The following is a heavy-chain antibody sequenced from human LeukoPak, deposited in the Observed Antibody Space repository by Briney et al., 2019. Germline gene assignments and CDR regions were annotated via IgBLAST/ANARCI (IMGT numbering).Heavy chain of an antibody. D-gene: IGHD7-27*01. V-gene: IGHV4-34*01. CDR2: INHSGRI. J-gene: IGHJ6*03. Sequence: SETLSLTCAVYGGSFSGYYWSWIRQPPGKGLEWIGEINHSGRINYSPSLKSRVTISVDTSKNPFSLKVSSVTAADTAVYYCARGRRDWGSYYYHMDVWGKGTTVTVSS. CDR1: GGSFSGYY. CDR3: ARGRRDWGSYYYHMDV.